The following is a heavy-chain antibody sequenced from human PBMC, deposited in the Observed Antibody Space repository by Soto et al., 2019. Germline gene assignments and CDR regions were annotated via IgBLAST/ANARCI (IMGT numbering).Heavy chain of an antibody. Sequence: QVQLVQSGAEVKKPGASVKVSCKTSGYTFRTYGITWVRQAPGHGLEWMGWISAYNGNTNYAQNLQGRVTLTTDTSTSTAYRGLRSLRSDDTAVYFCAREDVDTGLWGQGTLVTVSS. V-gene: IGHV1-18*01. CDR2: ISAYNGNT. D-gene: IGHD5-18*01. CDR1: GYTFRTYG. CDR3: AREDVDTGL. J-gene: IGHJ4*02.